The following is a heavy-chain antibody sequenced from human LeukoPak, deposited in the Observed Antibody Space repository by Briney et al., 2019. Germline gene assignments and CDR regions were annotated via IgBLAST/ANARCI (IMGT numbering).Heavy chain of an antibody. Sequence: GGSLRLSCAASGFTFSSYAMSWVRQAPGKGLEWVSAISGSGGSTYYADSVKGRFTISRDNSKNTLYLQMNSLRAEDTAVYYCAKALRAHDYGDLGGAFDIWGQGTMVTVSS. CDR1: GFTFSSYA. V-gene: IGHV3-23*01. J-gene: IGHJ3*02. CDR2: ISGSGGST. D-gene: IGHD4-17*01. CDR3: AKALRAHDYGDLGGAFDI.